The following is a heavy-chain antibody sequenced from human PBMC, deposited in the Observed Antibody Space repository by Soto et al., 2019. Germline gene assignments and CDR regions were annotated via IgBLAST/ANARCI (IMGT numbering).Heavy chain of an antibody. Sequence: ASVKVSCKASGYTFTSYYMHWVRQAPGQGLEWMGIINPSGGSTSYAQKYQGRVTMTRDTSTSTVYMELSSLRSEDTAVYYCARDHYDFWSGYPGAHYYYYYGMDVWGQGTTVTVSS. J-gene: IGHJ6*02. CDR3: ARDHYDFWSGYPGAHYYYYYGMDV. V-gene: IGHV1-46*01. CDR2: INPSGGST. D-gene: IGHD3-3*01. CDR1: GYTFTSYY.